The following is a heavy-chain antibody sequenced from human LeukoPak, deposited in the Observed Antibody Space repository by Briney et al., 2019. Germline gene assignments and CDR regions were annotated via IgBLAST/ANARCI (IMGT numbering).Heavy chain of an antibody. CDR3: AKQDR. Sequence: GGSLRLSCAASGFTFSSYAMHWVRQAPGKGLEWVAVISYDGSNKYYADSVKGRFTISRDNSKNTLYLQMNSLRAEDTAVYYCAKQDRWGQGTLVTVSS. D-gene: IGHD1/OR15-1a*01. CDR1: GFTFSSYA. J-gene: IGHJ4*02. CDR2: ISYDGSNK. V-gene: IGHV3-30*04.